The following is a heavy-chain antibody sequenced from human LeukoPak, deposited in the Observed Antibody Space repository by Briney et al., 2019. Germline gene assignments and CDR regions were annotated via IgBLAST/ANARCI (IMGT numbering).Heavy chain of an antibody. V-gene: IGHV4-61*02. CDR1: GGSISSGSYY. Sequence: SETLSLTCTVSGGSISSGSYYWSWIRQPAGKGLEWIGRIYTSGSTNYNPSLKSRVTISVDTSKNQFSLKLSSVTAADTAVYYCARRNWGYGSGTYYTYTPRTNRFDIWGQGTMVTFSS. D-gene: IGHD3-10*01. CDR2: IYTSGST. CDR3: ARRNWGYGSGTYYTYTPRTNRFDI. J-gene: IGHJ3*02.